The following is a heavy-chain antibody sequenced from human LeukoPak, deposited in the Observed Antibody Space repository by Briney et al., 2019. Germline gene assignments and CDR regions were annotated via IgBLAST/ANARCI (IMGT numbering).Heavy chain of an antibody. J-gene: IGHJ4*02. CDR1: GFTFSSYA. CDR2: ISYDGNNK. CDR3: ALASFD. V-gene: IGHV3-30-3*01. Sequence: GGSLRLSCAASGFTFSSYAMHWVRQAPGKGLEWVAVISYDGNNKYHADSVKGRFTISRDNSKNTLYLQMNSLTTEDTAVYYCALASFDWGQGTLVTVSS.